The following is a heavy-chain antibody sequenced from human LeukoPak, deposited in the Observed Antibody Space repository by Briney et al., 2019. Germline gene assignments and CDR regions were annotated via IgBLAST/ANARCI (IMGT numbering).Heavy chain of an antibody. J-gene: IGHJ4*02. CDR3: AKGRAATVSAAEFDY. Sequence: GGSLRLSCAASGFTFDDYAMHWVRQAPGKGLEWVSGISWNSGSIGYADSVKGRFTISRDNAKNSLYLQMNSLRAEDTALYYCAKGRAATVSAAEFDYWGQETLVTVSS. D-gene: IGHD4-17*01. V-gene: IGHV3-9*01. CDR1: GFTFDDYA. CDR2: ISWNSGSI.